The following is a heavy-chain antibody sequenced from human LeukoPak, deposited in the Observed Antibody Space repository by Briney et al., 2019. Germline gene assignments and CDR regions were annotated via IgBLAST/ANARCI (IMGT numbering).Heavy chain of an antibody. D-gene: IGHD6-19*01. Sequence: GGSLRLSCPASGFTFSSYSMNWVRQAPGKGLEWVSSISSSSSYIYYAGSVKGRFTISRDNAKNSLYLQMNSLRAEDTAVYYCARDRKEPGIAVAGDGDYWGQGTLVTVSS. CDR3: ARDRKEPGIAVAGDGDY. CDR2: ISSSSSYI. CDR1: GFTFSSYS. J-gene: IGHJ4*02. V-gene: IGHV3-21*01.